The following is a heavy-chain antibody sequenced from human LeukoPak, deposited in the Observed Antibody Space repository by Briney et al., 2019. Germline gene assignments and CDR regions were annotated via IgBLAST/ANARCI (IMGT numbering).Heavy chain of an antibody. CDR2: INHSGST. CDR3: ARHVTVTTKMVYYYYMDV. CDR1: GGSFGGYY. J-gene: IGHJ6*03. D-gene: IGHD4-17*01. Sequence: SETLSLTCAVYGGSFGGYYWSWIRQPPGKGLGWIGEINHSGSTNYNPSLKSRVTISVDTSKNQFSLKLSSVTAADTAVYYCARHVTVTTKMVYYYYMDVWGKGTTVTISS. V-gene: IGHV4-34*01.